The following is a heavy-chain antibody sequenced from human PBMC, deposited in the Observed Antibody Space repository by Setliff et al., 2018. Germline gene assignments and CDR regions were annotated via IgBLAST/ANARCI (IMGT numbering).Heavy chain of an antibody. CDR2: RYYTGTT. D-gene: IGHD3-3*01. CDR1: NGSISTSDFY. CDR3: ARHFYPPDFFAH. V-gene: IGHV4-39*01. J-gene: IGHJ4*02. Sequence: LSLTCTVSNGSISTSDFYWSWVRQSPGKGLEWIGTRYYTGTTFYNPSLESRVAVSLDASEKKFSLNLRSVTTADTAVYYCARHFYPPDFFAHWGQGLLVTVSS.